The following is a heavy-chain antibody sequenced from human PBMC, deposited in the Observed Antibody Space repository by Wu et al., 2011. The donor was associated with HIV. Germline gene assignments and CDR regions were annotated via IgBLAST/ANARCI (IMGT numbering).Heavy chain of an antibody. Sequence: QVQLGASRGAEVKKPGSSVKVSCKASGGTFSSYAINWVRQAPGQGLEWMGGITPIFGAADYAQKFQGRVTFSADKSTSTDYMELSSLRSEDTAMYYCARGKCSSTNCYNDAFDIWGQGTMVTVSS. D-gene: IGHD2-2*02. CDR1: GGTFSSYA. CDR3: ARGKCSSTNCYNDAFDI. CDR2: ITPIFGAA. V-gene: IGHV1-69*14. J-gene: IGHJ3*02.